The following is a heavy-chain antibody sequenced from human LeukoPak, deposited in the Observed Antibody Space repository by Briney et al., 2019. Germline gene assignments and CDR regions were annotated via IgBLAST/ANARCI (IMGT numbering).Heavy chain of an antibody. CDR2: INPNSGGT. Sequence: ASVKVSCRPSGYTLTGYYMHWVRQAPGQGLEWMGWINPNSGGTNYTRNFQGRVTMTRDASINTAYMELSRLTSDDTAVYYCARARYGSSWHYFDYWGQGTLVTVSS. J-gene: IGHJ4*02. CDR3: ARARYGSSWHYFDY. D-gene: IGHD6-13*01. V-gene: IGHV1-2*02. CDR1: GYTLTGYY.